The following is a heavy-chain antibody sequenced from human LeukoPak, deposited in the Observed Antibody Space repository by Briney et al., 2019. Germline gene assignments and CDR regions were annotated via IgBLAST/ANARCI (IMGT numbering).Heavy chain of an antibody. CDR1: GGSFSGYY. J-gene: IGHJ4*02. CDR3: ARAKRVAGDYDFWSGYYYYFDY. D-gene: IGHD3-3*01. V-gene: IGHV4-34*01. CDR2: INHSGST. Sequence: SETLSLTCAVYGGSFSGYYWSWIRQPPGKGLEWIGEINHSGSTNYNPSLKSRVTISVDTSKNQFSLKLSSVTAADTAVYYCARAKRVAGDYDFWSGYYYYFDYWGQGTLVTVSS.